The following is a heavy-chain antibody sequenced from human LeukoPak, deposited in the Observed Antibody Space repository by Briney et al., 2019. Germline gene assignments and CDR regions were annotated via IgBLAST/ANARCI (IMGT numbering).Heavy chain of an antibody. Sequence: ASVNASCKASGYTFTSYGISWVRQAPGQGLEWMGWISAYNGNTNYAQKLQGRVTMTTDTSTSTAYMELRSLRSDDTAVYYCARDRSGYCSSTSCYSSYDYWGQGTLVTVSS. CDR2: ISAYNGNT. CDR1: GYTFTSYG. V-gene: IGHV1-18*01. CDR3: ARDRSGYCSSTSCYSSYDY. D-gene: IGHD2-2*02. J-gene: IGHJ4*02.